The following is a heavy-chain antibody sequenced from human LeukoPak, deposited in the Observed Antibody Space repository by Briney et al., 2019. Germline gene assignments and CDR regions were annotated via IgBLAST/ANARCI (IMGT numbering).Heavy chain of an antibody. V-gene: IGHV4-38-2*02. CDR1: GYSISSGYY. CDR2: IYHSGST. Sequence: KASETLSLTCTVSGYSISSGYYWGWIRQPPGKGLEWIGSIYHSGSTNYNPSLKGRVTISVDTSKNQFSLKLSSVTAADTAVYYCARGRGWITYYMDVWGKGTTVTVSS. CDR3: ARGRGWITYYMDV. D-gene: IGHD3-10*01. J-gene: IGHJ6*03.